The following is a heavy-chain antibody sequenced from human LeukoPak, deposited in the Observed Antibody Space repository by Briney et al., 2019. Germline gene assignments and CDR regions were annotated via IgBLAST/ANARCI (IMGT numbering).Heavy chain of an antibody. CDR3: ARADCSGSTCYLRRSWFDP. V-gene: IGHV3-21*01. Sequence: GGSLRLSCAASGFTLSTFDMNWVRQAPGKGLEWVSSISTSSRYIYYRDSVKGRFTISRDDTKNSLYLQMNSLRVEDTAVYYCARADCSGSTCYLRRSWFDPWGQGTLVTVSS. J-gene: IGHJ5*02. D-gene: IGHD2-2*01. CDR1: GFTLSTFD. CDR2: ISTSSRYI.